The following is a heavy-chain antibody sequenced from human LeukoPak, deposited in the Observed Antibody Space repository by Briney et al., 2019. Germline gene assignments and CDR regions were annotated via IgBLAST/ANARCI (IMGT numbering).Heavy chain of an antibody. D-gene: IGHD6-19*01. J-gene: IGHJ4*02. CDR3: VRAYPPLRTSAVGDH. Sequence: PGESLKISCTASGFTFSDCDMNWVRQAPGSGLEWVSAISYRISPTYYADSVKGRFTISRDNAKNSLYLQMDSLRAEDTAVYYCVRAYPPLRTSAVGDHWGQGTLVAVSS. V-gene: IGHV3-21*01. CDR1: GFTFSDCD. CDR2: ISYRISPT.